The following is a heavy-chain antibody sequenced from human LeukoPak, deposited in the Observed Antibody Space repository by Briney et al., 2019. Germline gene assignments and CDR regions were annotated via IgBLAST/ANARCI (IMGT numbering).Heavy chain of an antibody. J-gene: IGHJ6*03. CDR2: ISGDGGST. CDR3: AKDMGDSYYYYYMDV. CDR1: GFTFDDYA. D-gene: IGHD1-26*01. Sequence: PGGSLRLSSAASGFTFDDYAMDWVRQAPGKGLEWVSLISGDGGSTYYADSVKGRFAISRDNSKNSLYLQMNSLRTEDTALYYCAKDMGDSYYYYYMDVWGKGTTVTVSS. V-gene: IGHV3-43*02.